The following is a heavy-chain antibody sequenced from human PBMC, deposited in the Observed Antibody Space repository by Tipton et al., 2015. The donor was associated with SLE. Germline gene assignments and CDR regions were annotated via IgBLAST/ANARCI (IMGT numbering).Heavy chain of an antibody. CDR3: ARGRNMVNGDY. Sequence: TLSLTCTVSGGSINSHFWSWIRQPPGKGLEWIGYIYHSGSTYYNPSLKSRVTISVDTSKNQFSLKLSSVTAADTAVYYCARGRNMVNGDYWGQGTLVTVSS. D-gene: IGHD5-18*01. J-gene: IGHJ4*02. V-gene: IGHV4-59*06. CDR1: GGSINSHF. CDR2: IYHSGST.